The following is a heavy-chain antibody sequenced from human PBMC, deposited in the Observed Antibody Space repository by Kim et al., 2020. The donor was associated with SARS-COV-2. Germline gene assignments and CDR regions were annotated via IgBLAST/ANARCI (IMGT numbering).Heavy chain of an antibody. CDR3: VRVPKGDYYGMDV. Sequence: GGSLRLSCAASGFIVSSHWMSWVRQAPGKGLEWVANIKQDGSERSYVDSVKGRFTISRDNARYSLYLQMNSLKDEDTAVYYCVRVPKGDYYGMDVWGQGTTVTVSS. V-gene: IGHV3-7*01. J-gene: IGHJ6*02. CDR1: GFIVSSHW. CDR2: IKQDGSER.